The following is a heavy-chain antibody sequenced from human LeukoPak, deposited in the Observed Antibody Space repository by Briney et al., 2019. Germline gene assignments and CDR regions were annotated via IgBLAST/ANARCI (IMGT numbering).Heavy chain of an antibody. Sequence: SETLSLTCTVSGGSVSSGSYYWSWIRQPPGKGLEWIGYIYYSGSTNYNPSLKSRVTISVDTSKNQFSLKLSSVTAADTAVYYCAREAGSGYIYYYYYMDVWGKGTTVTVSS. CDR3: AREAGSGYIYYYYYMDV. J-gene: IGHJ6*03. D-gene: IGHD3-3*01. CDR1: GGSVSSGSYY. V-gene: IGHV4-61*01. CDR2: IYYSGST.